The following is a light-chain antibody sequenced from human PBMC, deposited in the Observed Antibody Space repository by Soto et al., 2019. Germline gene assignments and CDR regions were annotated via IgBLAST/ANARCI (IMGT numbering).Light chain of an antibody. J-gene: IGKJ5*01. CDR2: GAS. V-gene: IGKV3-20*01. CDR1: QSVSSSY. Sequence: EMVLTQSPGTLSLSPGERATLSCRASQSVSSSYLAWYQQKPGQAPRLLIYGASSRATGIPDRFSGSGSGTDFTLTISRLEPEDFAVYYCQQYGSSPHLTFGQGTRLEIK. CDR3: QQYGSSPHLT.